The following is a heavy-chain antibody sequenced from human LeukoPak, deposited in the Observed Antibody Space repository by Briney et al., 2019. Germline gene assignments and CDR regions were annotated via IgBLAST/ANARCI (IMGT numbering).Heavy chain of an antibody. CDR3: AKSVMIETTTRAFDI. CDR1: GFTFSSYS. Sequence: KPGGSLRLSCAASGFTFSSYSMNWVRQAPGKGLEWVSSISSSSSYIYYADSLKGRFTISRDNAKNSLYLQMNSLTPEDTVVYFCAKSVMIETTTRAFDIWGRGTMVTVSS. D-gene: IGHD2-15*01. CDR2: ISSSSSYI. J-gene: IGHJ3*02. V-gene: IGHV3-21*01.